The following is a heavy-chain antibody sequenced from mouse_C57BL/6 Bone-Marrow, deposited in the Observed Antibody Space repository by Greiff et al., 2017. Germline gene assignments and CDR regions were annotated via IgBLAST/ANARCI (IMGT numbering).Heavy chain of an antibody. CDR1: GYTFTSYW. CDR3: ASFITTVGTFDY. V-gene: IGHV1-53*01. J-gene: IGHJ2*01. CDR2: LNPSNGGT. D-gene: IGHD1-1*01. Sequence: VQLQQPGPELVKPGASVKLSCKASGYTFTSYWMHWVKQRPGQGLEWIGTLNPSNGGTNYNEKFKSKATLTVDKSSSTAYRQLSSLTSEDSAVDYFASFITTVGTFDYWGQGTTLTVSS.